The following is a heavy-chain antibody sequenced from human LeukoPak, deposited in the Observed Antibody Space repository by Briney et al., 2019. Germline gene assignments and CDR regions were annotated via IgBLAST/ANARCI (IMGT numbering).Heavy chain of an antibody. CDR3: ATSRPMGYGDSDFDY. CDR1: GGTFSSYA. Sequence: SVNVSCKASGGTFSSYAISWVRQAPGQGLEWMGGIIPIFGTANYAQKFQGRVTITADKSTSTAYMELSSLRSEDTAVYYCATSRPMGYGDSDFDYWGQGTLVTVSS. D-gene: IGHD4-17*01. CDR2: IIPIFGTA. J-gene: IGHJ4*02. V-gene: IGHV1-69*06.